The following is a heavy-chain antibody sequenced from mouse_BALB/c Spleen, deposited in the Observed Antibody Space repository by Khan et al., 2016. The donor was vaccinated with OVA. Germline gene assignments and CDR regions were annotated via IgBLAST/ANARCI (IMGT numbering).Heavy chain of an antibody. CDR1: GYSITSEYA. V-gene: IGHV3-2*02. CDR2: INYSGST. D-gene: IGHD2-4*01. CDR3: TRKDYYDYDPFPY. J-gene: IGHJ3*01. Sequence: EVQLQELGPGLVKPSQSLSLTCTVTGYSITSEYAWNWIRQFPGNKLEWMGYINYSGSTRFNPSLKSRTSITRDTSKNQFFLQLNSVTTEDTATYYCTRKDYYDYDPFPYWGQGTLVTVSA.